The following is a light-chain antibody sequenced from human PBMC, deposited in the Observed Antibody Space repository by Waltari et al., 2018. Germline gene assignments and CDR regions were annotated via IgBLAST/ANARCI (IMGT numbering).Light chain of an antibody. CDR2: AAS. CDR1: QGISSY. Sequence: DIQLTQSPSFLSASVGDRVTITCRASQGISSYLAWYQQQPGEAPRLLLSAASTLQSGVPSRFSGSGSGTEFTLTISSLQPEDFATYYCQQLNSFPYTFGQGTKLDIK. V-gene: IGKV1-9*01. CDR3: QQLNSFPYT. J-gene: IGKJ2*01.